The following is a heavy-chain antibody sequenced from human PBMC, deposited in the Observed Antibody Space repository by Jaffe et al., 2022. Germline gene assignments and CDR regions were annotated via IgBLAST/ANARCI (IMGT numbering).Heavy chain of an antibody. V-gene: IGHV2-5*01. CDR1: GFSLSTSGVG. CDR2: IYWNDDK. Sequence: QITLKESGPTLVKPTQTLTLTCTFSGFSLSTSGVGVGWIRQPPGKALEWLALIYWNDDKRYSPSLKSRLTITKDTSKNQVVLTMTNMDPVDTATYYCAREGRIAARPLGFDYWGQGTLVTVSS. D-gene: IGHD6-6*01. J-gene: IGHJ4*02. CDR3: AREGRIAARPLGFDY.